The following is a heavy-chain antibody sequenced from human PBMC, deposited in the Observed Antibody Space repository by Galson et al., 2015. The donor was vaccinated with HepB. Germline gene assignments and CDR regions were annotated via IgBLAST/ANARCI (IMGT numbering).Heavy chain of an antibody. V-gene: IGHV3-7*03. CDR3: TRDCFYGRDV. CDR1: GFTFSSYW. J-gene: IGHJ6*02. Sequence: SLRLSCAASGFTFSSYWMSWVRQAPGKGLEWVANIKKDGSEKYYVDSVRGRFSISRDNAKNSVYLEMNSLRAEDTAVYYCTRDCFYGRDVWGQGTTVTVS. CDR2: IKKDGSEK.